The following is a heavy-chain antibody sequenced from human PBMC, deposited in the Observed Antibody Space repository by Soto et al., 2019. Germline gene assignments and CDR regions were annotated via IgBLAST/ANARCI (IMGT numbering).Heavy chain of an antibody. CDR1: GGTFSSYA. CDR2: IIPIFGTA. J-gene: IGHJ6*02. V-gene: IGHV1-69*13. D-gene: IGHD6-19*01. Sequence: ASVKLSCKASGGTFSSYAISWVRQAPGQGLEWMGGIIPIFGTANYAQKSQGRVTITADESTSTAYMELSSLRSEDTAVYYCASARGIAVVGSGKWYGSYYYYGMDVWGQGTTVTVSS. CDR3: ASARGIAVVGSGKWYGSYYYYGMDV.